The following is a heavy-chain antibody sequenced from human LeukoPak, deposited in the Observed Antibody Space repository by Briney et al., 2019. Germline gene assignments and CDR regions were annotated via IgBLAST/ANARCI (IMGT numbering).Heavy chain of an antibody. CDR1: GFTFSSFD. CDR2: FGTAGDS. D-gene: IGHD3-16*01. Sequence: PGGSLRLSCAASGFTFSSFDMHWVRQATGEGLEWVSGFGTAGDSYYPDSVKGRFTISRDNAKNSLYLQMNSLRDEDTAVYYCARDLSGNDKVWGSKSYYSDYWGQGTLVTVSS. CDR3: ARDLSGNDKVWGSKSYYSDY. V-gene: IGHV3-13*04. J-gene: IGHJ4*02.